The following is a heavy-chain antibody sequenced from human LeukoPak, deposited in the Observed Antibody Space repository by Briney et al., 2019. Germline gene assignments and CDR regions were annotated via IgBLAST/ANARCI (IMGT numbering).Heavy chain of an antibody. Sequence: SETLSLTCTVSGGSMDIYYWSWIRQPPGKGLEWIGDIYYSGSTNYNPSLKSRVTISVDTSKNQFSLRLSSVTAADTAVYYSARLASGSYGPLTPFDYWGQGTLVTVSS. D-gene: IGHD1-26*01. J-gene: IGHJ4*02. V-gene: IGHV4-59*08. CDR2: IYYSGST. CDR3: ARLASGSYGPLTPFDY. CDR1: GGSMDIYY.